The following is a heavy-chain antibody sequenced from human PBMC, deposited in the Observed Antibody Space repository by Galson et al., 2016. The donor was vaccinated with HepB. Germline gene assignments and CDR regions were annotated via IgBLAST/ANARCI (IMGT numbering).Heavy chain of an antibody. CDR2: IGTDGRS. D-gene: IGHD4-23*01. Sequence: SLRLSCAASGFTFSTYWMHWVRQAPGKGLEWVSRIGTDGRSNYADSVKGRFTISRDNARSLLYLQMYSLRVEDTAVYYCARDPGEGDGGNWGAFDLWGQGTVVTVSS. V-gene: IGHV3-74*01. CDR1: GFTFSTYW. J-gene: IGHJ3*01. CDR3: ARDPGEGDGGNWGAFDL.